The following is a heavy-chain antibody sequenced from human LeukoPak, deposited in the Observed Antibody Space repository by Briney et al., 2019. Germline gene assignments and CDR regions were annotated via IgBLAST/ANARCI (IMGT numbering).Heavy chain of an antibody. CDR3: ARVDEGGHFSYYGMDA. Sequence: ASVTVSCKASGYSFNVYYIHWVRQAPGQGLEWMGWIKPKSDDTNYGQNFQGRVTMTRDTSISTAYMELSGLRSDETAVYYCARVDEGGHFSYYGMDAWGQGTTVTVSS. V-gene: IGHV1-2*02. CDR1: GYSFNVYY. CDR2: IKPKSDDT. J-gene: IGHJ6*02. D-gene: IGHD3-16*01.